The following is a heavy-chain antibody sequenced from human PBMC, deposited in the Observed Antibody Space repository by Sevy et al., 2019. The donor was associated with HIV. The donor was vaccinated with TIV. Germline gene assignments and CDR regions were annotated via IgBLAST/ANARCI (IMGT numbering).Heavy chain of an antibody. V-gene: IGHV4-61*03. Sequence: SETLSLTCTVSGGSVSSGRYYWSWIRQPPGKGLEWIGYFYDSRRNKYNPSLKSRVTIAVDMSKNLFSLKLTSVTAADTAVYYCARHGAVQLAFGTDVWGQGTRVTVSS. CDR2: FYDSRRN. D-gene: IGHD1-1*01. CDR3: ARHGAVQLAFGTDV. J-gene: IGHJ6*02. CDR1: GGSVSSGRYY.